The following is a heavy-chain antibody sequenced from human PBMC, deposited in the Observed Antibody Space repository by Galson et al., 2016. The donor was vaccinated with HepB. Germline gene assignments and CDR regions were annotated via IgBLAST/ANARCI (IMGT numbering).Heavy chain of an antibody. J-gene: IGHJ4*02. V-gene: IGHV3-33*06. Sequence: SLRLSCAASGFTFSTYGMHWVRQAPGKGLEWVAAIWYDGGRTTYYADPVRGRFTISRDNSKDTLYLEMNNLRAEDTAVYYCAKDSRSRWLLRRSHGIDYWGQGTLVTVSS. CDR1: GFTFSTYG. CDR2: IWYDGGRTT. CDR3: AKDSRSRWLLRRSHGIDY. D-gene: IGHD2-15*01.